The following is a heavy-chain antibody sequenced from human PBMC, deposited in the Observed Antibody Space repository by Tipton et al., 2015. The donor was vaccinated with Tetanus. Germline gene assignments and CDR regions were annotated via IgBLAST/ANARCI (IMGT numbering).Heavy chain of an antibody. J-gene: IGHJ5*02. CDR2: ISGDGSST. V-gene: IGHV3-74*01. Sequence: LRLSCAASGFTFSDYWMHWVRQAPGKGLMWVSRISGDGSSTSYAASVKGRFTISRDNAKNTVYLQMNSLRAEDTAVYYCARAQVVAGTGGFDPWGQGTPVTVSS. CDR1: GFTFSDYW. D-gene: IGHD6-19*01. CDR3: ARAQVVAGTGGFDP.